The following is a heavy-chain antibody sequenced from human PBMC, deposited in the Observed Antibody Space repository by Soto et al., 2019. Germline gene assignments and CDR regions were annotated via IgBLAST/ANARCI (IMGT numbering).Heavy chain of an antibody. Sequence: PGGSLRLSCAASGFTFSSYSMNWVRQAPGKGLEWVSSISSSSSYIYYADSVKGRFTISRDNAKNSLYLQMNSLRAEDTAVYYCARGHMATPSPVDSWGQGTLVTVSS. CDR1: GFTFSSYS. D-gene: IGHD5-12*01. V-gene: IGHV3-21*01. CDR2: ISSSSSYI. CDR3: ARGHMATPSPVDS. J-gene: IGHJ4*02.